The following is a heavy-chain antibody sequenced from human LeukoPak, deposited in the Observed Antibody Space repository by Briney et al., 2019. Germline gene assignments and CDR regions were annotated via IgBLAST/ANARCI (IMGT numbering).Heavy chain of an antibody. D-gene: IGHD3-10*01. CDR1: GFTFSSYA. V-gene: IGHV3-30-3*01. CDR3: ALNSYVLLLFSPPGF. Sequence: GGSLRLSCAASGFTFSSYAMHWVRQAPGKGLEWVAVISYDGSNKYYADSVKGRFTISRDNSKNTLYLQMNSLRAEDTAVYYCALNSYVLLLFSPPGFWGQGTMVTVSS. CDR2: ISYDGSNK. J-gene: IGHJ3*01.